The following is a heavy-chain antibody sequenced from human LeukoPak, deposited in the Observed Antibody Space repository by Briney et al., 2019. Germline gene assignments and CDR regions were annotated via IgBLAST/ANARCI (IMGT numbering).Heavy chain of an antibody. Sequence: GGSLRLSCAATGFTFSSYAMHWVRQAPGKGLEWVAVISYDGSNKYYADSVKGRFTISRDNSKNTLYLQMNSLRAEDTAVYYCAKEPLRYFDWLSNFDYWGQGTLVTVSS. CDR1: GFTFSSYA. J-gene: IGHJ4*02. V-gene: IGHV3-30*04. CDR2: ISYDGSNK. CDR3: AKEPLRYFDWLSNFDY. D-gene: IGHD3-9*01.